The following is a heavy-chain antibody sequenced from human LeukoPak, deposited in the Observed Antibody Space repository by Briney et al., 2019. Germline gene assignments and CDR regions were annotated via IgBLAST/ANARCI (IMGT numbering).Heavy chain of an antibody. CDR2: ISSGSSYI. CDR1: GFTFSTYS. CDR3: ARDRKTSDY. Sequence: GGSLRLSCGASGFTFSTYSMNWVRQAPGKGLEWVSSISSGSSYIHYADSVKGRCTISRDNAENSLYLQMNSLRAEDTAVYYCARDRKTSDYWGQGTLVTVSS. V-gene: IGHV3-21*01. J-gene: IGHJ4*02.